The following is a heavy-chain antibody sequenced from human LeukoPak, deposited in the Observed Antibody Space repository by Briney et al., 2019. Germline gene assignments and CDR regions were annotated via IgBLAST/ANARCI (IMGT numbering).Heavy chain of an antibody. V-gene: IGHV3-7*01. D-gene: IGHD6-19*01. J-gene: IGHJ4*02. Sequence: PSGGSLRLSCVASKFTFSSYWMTWVRQAPGKGLEWVANIKRDGSEEYYVDSVKGRFTISRDNAKNTLYLQMNSLRAEDTAVYYCARDPDSSGWSSIEYWGQGTLVTVSS. CDR2: IKRDGSEE. CDR3: ARDPDSSGWSSIEY. CDR1: KFTFSSYW.